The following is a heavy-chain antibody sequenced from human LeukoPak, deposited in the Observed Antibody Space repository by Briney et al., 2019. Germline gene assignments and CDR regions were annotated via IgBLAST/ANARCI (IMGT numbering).Heavy chain of an antibody. CDR3: AKDGLGSGSYGDY. CDR2: ISYDGSNK. D-gene: IGHD1-26*01. Sequence: GGSLRLSCAASGFTFSSYGMHWVRQAPGKGLEWVAVISYDGSNKYYADSVKGRFTISRDNSKNTLYLQMNSLRAEGTAVYYCAKDGLGSGSYGDYWGQGTLVTVSS. CDR1: GFTFSSYG. V-gene: IGHV3-30*18. J-gene: IGHJ4*02.